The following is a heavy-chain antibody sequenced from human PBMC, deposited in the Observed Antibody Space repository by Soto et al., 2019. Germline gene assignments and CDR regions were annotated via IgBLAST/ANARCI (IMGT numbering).Heavy chain of an antibody. Sequence: QPARSPILSGSASGFRLSNSGMFVARQETGEGLEWISYISRSHSAIHYAGSVGCRFTLSRDNAKNSLFLQMNSLRDEDRAVYYCAAEGPNGYIPSYIETWGQGAPAPVSS. CDR3: AAEGPNGYIPSYIET. CDR1: GFRLSNSG. V-gene: IGHV3-48*02. J-gene: IGHJ5*02. CDR2: ISRSHSAI. D-gene: IGHD5-12*01.